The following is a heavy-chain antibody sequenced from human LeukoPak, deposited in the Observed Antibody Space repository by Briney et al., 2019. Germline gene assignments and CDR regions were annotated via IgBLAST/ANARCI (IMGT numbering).Heavy chain of an antibody. CDR2: IYYSGRT. CDR3: ARRRYYDSSGYLE. J-gene: IGHJ1*01. V-gene: IGHV4-39*01. CDR1: GDSVSRSDSY. Sequence: SSETLSPTCTIFGDSVSRSDSYWDWIRQPPGKGLEWIGTIYYSGRTYYSPSLKSRVTLSVDMSNNQFSLTLSSVTAADTALYFCARRRYYDSSGYLEWGQGTLVTVSS. D-gene: IGHD3-22*01.